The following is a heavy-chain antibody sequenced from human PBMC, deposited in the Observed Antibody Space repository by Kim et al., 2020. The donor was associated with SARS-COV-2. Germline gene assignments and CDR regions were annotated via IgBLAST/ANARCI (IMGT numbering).Heavy chain of an antibody. J-gene: IGHJ5*02. V-gene: IGHV3-64*01. D-gene: IGHD2-8*01. CDR1: GFTFSSYA. CDR2: ISSNGGST. CDR3: ARDAGHQYCTNGVCQTYRSNWFDP. Sequence: GGSLRLSCAASGFTFSSYAMHWVRQAPGKGLEYVSAISSNGGSTYYANSVKGRFTISRDNSKNTLYLQMGSLRAEDMAVYYCARDAGHQYCTNGVCQTYRSNWFDPWGQGTLVTVSS.